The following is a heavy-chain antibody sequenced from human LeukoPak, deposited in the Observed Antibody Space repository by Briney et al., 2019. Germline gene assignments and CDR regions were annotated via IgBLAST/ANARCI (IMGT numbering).Heavy chain of an antibody. CDR3: AKFVGATYYYYGMDV. J-gene: IGHJ6*02. CDR1: GGSISSYH. D-gene: IGHD1-26*01. V-gene: IGHV4-59*08. CDR2: FYYSGST. Sequence: SETLSLTCTVSGGSISSYHWSWIRQPPGKGLEWIGFFYYSGSTNYNPSLKSRVTISVDTSKNQFSLKLSSVTAADTAVYYCAKFVGATYYYYGMDVWGQGTTVTVSS.